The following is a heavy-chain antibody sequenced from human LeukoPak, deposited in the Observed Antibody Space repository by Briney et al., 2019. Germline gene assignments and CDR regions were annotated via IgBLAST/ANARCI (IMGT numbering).Heavy chain of an antibody. Sequence: SETLSLTCTVSGYSISSGYYRGWIRQPPGKGREWIGSIYHSGSTYYKPSLKSRVTRSVDTSKNQFSLKLSFVTAADTAVYYCARVGRAAMFDYWGQGTLVTVSS. CDR2: IYHSGST. CDR3: ARVGRAAMFDY. D-gene: IGHD2-2*01. J-gene: IGHJ4*02. CDR1: GYSISSGYY. V-gene: IGHV4-38-2*02.